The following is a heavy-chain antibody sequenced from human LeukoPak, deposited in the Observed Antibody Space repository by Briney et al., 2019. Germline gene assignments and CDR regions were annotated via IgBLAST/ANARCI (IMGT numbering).Heavy chain of an antibody. V-gene: IGHV3-20*04. J-gene: IGHJ4*02. CDR2: INWNGGST. CDR1: GFTFDDYG. Sequence: GGSLRLSCAASGFTFDDYGMSWVRQAPGKGLEWVSGINWNGGSTGYAESVKGRFTISRDNAKNSLYLQMNSLRAEDTAVYYCARVASRGQEDYWGQGTLVTVSS. D-gene: IGHD5-12*01. CDR3: ARVASRGQEDY.